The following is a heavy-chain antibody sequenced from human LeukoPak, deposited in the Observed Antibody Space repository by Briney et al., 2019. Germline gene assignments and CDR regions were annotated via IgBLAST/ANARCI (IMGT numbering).Heavy chain of an antibody. Sequence: GGSLRLSCATSGFTFITYWMTWVRQAPGKGLEWVASLNTDGNEKHHVDSVQGRFTVSRDNAKNTLHLQMDSLRVEDTAVYYCARDRNWVTYWGQGTLVTVSS. D-gene: IGHD3-16*01. V-gene: IGHV3-7*01. J-gene: IGHJ4*02. CDR3: ARDRNWVTY. CDR2: LNTDGNEK. CDR1: GFTFITYW.